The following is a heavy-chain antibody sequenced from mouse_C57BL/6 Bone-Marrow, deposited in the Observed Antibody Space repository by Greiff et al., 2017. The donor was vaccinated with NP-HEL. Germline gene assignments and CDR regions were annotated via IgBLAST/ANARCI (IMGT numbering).Heavy chain of an antibody. Sequence: QVQLQQSGAELVRPGTSVKLSCKASGYTFTSYWMHWVKQRPGQGLEWIGVIDPSDSYTNYNQKFKGKATLTVDTSSSTPYMQLSSLTSEDSAVYYCARSTRGNFDYWGQGTTLTVSS. V-gene: IGHV1-59*01. CDR1: GYTFTSYW. CDR3: ARSTRGNFDY. CDR2: IDPSDSYT. J-gene: IGHJ2*01.